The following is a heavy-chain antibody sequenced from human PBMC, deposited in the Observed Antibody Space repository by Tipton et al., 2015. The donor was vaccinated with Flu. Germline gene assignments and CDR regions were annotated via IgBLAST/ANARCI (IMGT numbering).Heavy chain of an antibody. CDR3: ARQGYDFWIGRDSYFAY. CDR1: GYNFSRYW. Sequence: QLVQSGAEVKKPGESLRISCKGSGYNFSRYWIGWLRQMPGKGLEWMGIIYPGDSDTRYSPSFQGQVTISADKSISGAYLQWSSLKASYTAMYYCARQGYDFWIGRDSYFAYWGQGTLVTVSS. CDR2: IYPGDSDT. J-gene: IGHJ4*02. V-gene: IGHV5-51*01. D-gene: IGHD3-3*01.